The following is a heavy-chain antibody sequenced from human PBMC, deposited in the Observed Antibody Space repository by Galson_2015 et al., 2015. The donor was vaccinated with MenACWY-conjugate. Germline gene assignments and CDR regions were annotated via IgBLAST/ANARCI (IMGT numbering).Heavy chain of an antibody. CDR2: T. Sequence: TYYADSVKGRFTISRDNFKNTVYLQMNSLRPQDTALYYCVRGIREDSSGHYYDLYYFADWGQGTLVTVSS. CDR3: VRGIREDSSGHYYDLYYFAD. J-gene: IGHJ4*02. D-gene: IGHD3-22*01. V-gene: IGHV3-53*05.